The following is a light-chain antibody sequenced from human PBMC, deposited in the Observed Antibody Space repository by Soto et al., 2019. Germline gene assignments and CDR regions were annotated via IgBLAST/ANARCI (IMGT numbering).Light chain of an antibody. CDR3: QQYDSSLKT. V-gene: IGKV3-20*01. Sequence: EIVLTSSPATLSLSQGERATLSCRASQSIATTYLAWYQQKPGQAPRLLIYGASSRATGIPDRFSGSGSGTDFTLTISGLEPEDFAVYYCQQYDSSLKTFGQGTKVDIK. CDR1: QSIATTY. J-gene: IGKJ1*01. CDR2: GAS.